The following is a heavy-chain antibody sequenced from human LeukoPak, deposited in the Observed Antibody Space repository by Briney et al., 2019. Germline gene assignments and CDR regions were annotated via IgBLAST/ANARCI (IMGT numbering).Heavy chain of an antibody. Sequence: GGSLRLSCAASGFTFSSYGMHWVRQAPGKGLEWVAVIWYDGSNKYYADSVKGRFTISRDNSKNTLYLQMNSLRAEDTAVYYCARGHKIFYYGSGGFDYWGQGTLVTVSS. J-gene: IGHJ4*02. CDR1: GFTFSSYG. CDR3: ARGHKIFYYGSGGFDY. D-gene: IGHD3-10*01. V-gene: IGHV3-33*01. CDR2: IWYDGSNK.